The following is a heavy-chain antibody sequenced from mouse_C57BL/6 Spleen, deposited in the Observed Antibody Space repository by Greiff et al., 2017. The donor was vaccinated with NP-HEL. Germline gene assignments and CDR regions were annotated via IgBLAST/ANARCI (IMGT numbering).Heavy chain of an antibody. D-gene: IGHD3-2*02. CDR3: TYSSGYVAWFAY. CDR2: ISSGGDYI. Sequence: DVKLQESGEGLVKPGGSLKLSCAASGFTFSSYAMSWVRQTPEKRLEWVAYISSGGDYIYYADTVKGRFTISRDNARNTLYLQMSSLKSEDTAMYYCTYSSGYVAWFAYWGQGTLVTVSA. J-gene: IGHJ3*01. CDR1: GFTFSSYA. V-gene: IGHV5-9-1*02.